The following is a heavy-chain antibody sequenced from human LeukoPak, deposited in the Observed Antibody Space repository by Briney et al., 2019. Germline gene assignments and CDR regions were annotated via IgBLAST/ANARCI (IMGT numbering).Heavy chain of an antibody. Sequence: GGSLRLSCAASGFTFSGSAMHWVRQASGKGLEWVGRIRSKANSYATAYAASVKGRFTISRDDSKNTAYLQMNSLKTEDTAVYYCTRDDYDSSGYYYRVEWFDPWGQGTLVTVSS. CDR2: IRSKANSYAT. CDR3: TRDDYDSSGYYYRVEWFDP. D-gene: IGHD3-22*01. J-gene: IGHJ5*02. CDR1: GFTFSGSA. V-gene: IGHV3-73*01.